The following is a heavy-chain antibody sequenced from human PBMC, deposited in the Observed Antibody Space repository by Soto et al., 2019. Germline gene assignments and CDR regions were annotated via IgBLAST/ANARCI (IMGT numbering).Heavy chain of an antibody. CDR3: ARLVDTAMVHSYYFDY. J-gene: IGHJ4*02. CDR1: GGSISSGGYS. Sequence: SETLSLTCAVSGGSISSGGYSWSWIRQPPGKGLEWIGYIYHSGSTYYNPSLKSRVTISVDRSKNQFSLKLSSVTAADTAVYYCARLVDTAMVHSYYFDYWGQGTLVTVSS. CDR2: IYHSGST. D-gene: IGHD5-18*01. V-gene: IGHV4-30-2*01.